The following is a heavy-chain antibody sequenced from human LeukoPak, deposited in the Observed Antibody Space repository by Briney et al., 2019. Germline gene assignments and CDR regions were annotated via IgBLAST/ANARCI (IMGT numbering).Heavy chain of an antibody. Sequence: SVKVSCKASGGTFSSYAISWVRQAPGQGLEWMGRIIPILGIANYAQKIQGRVTITADKSTSTAYMELSSLRSEDTAVYYCARDEGVVVAAGEFFDYWGQGTLVTVSS. CDR3: ARDEGVVVAAGEFFDY. CDR1: GGTFSSYA. V-gene: IGHV1-69*04. CDR2: IIPILGIA. J-gene: IGHJ4*02. D-gene: IGHD2-15*01.